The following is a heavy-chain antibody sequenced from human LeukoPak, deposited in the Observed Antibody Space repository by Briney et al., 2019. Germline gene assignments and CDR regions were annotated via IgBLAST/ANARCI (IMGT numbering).Heavy chain of an antibody. CDR3: SRVACSSTTCYLAY. CDR1: GFTFSSYS. J-gene: IGHJ4*02. D-gene: IGHD2-2*01. V-gene: IGHV3-21*01. Sequence: PGGSLRLSCAASGFTFSSYSMNWVRQAPGKGLEWVSSISSSSSYIYYADSVKGRFTISRDNAKNSLSLQMNSLRAEDTAVYHCSRVACSSTTCYLAYWGQGTLVTVSS. CDR2: ISSSSSYI.